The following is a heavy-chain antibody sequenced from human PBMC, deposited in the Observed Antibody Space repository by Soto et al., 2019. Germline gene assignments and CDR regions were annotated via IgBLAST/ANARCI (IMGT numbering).Heavy chain of an antibody. D-gene: IGHD3-3*01. V-gene: IGHV4-4*07. CDR1: GATISGYY. CDR2: IYSSGNT. CDR3: ARGQRFSDWFDP. Sequence: SGTLSLTCGASGATISGYYWTWIRQPAGKGLEWIGRIYSSGNTKYNPSLQSRVTMSLDTSNNQFSLRLTSVTAADTAVYYCARGQRFSDWFDPWGQGTLVTVSS. J-gene: IGHJ5*02.